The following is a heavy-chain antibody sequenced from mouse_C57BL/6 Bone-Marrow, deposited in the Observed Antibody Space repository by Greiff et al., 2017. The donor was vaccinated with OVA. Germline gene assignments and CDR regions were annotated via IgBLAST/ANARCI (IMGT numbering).Heavy chain of an antibody. CDR3: ANYYGSSYPHWYFDV. V-gene: IGHV1-26*01. CDR1: GYTFTDYY. D-gene: IGHD1-1*01. Sequence: EVQLQQSGPELVKPGASVKISCKASGYTFTDYYMNWVKQSHGKSLEWIGDINPNNGGTSYNQKFKGKATLTVDKSSSTAYMELRSLTSEDSAVYYCANYYGSSYPHWYFDVWGTGTTVTVSS. J-gene: IGHJ1*03. CDR2: INPNNGGT.